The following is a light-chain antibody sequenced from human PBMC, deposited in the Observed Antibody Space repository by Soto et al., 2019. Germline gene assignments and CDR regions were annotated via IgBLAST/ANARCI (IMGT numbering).Light chain of an antibody. CDR2: DAS. CDR3: QQRHMWPIT. V-gene: IGKV3-11*01. CDR1: QSVGTY. J-gene: IGKJ5*01. Sequence: ENVLTQSPGTLSLSPGERATLSCRSSQSVGTYLAWYQQKPGQAPRLLIFDASKRATGIPARFSGSGSGTDFTLTISSLEPEDSAVYYCQQRHMWPITFGQGTRLEIK.